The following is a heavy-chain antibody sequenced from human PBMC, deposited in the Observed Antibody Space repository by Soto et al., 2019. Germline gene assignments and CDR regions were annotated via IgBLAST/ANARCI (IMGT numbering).Heavy chain of an antibody. V-gene: IGHV2-5*02. Sequence: KESGPTLVTPTQTLTLTCTFSGFSLSTSGVGVGWIRQPPGKALEWLALIYWDDDKRYSPSLTSRLTITKDTSKNQVVLTMTNMDPMDTATYYCAHVLVVVANYGMDVWGQGTTLTVSS. CDR1: GFSLSTSGVG. D-gene: IGHD2-15*01. CDR3: AHVLVVVANYGMDV. CDR2: IYWDDDK. J-gene: IGHJ6*02.